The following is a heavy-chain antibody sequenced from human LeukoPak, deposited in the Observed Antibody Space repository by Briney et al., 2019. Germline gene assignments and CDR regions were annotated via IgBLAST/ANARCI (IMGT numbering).Heavy chain of an antibody. CDR2: INTNTGNP. D-gene: IGHD5-18*01. CDR3: ARDYTAMVVPPERYYYYYMDV. Sequence: GASVKVSCKASGYTFTSYAMNWVRQAPGQGLEWMGWINTNTGNPTYAQGFTGRFVFSLDTSVSTAYLQISSLKAEDTAVYYCARDYTAMVVPPERYYYYYMDVWGKGTTVTVSS. J-gene: IGHJ6*03. V-gene: IGHV7-4-1*02. CDR1: GYTFTSYA.